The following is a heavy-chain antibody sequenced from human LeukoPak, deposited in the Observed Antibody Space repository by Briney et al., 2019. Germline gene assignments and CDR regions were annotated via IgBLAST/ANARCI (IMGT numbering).Heavy chain of an antibody. CDR2: IIPIFGTA. CDR3: ARDLTHGDYGCAFDI. V-gene: IGHV1-69*13. CDR1: GGTFSSYA. D-gene: IGHD4-17*01. Sequence: ASVKVSCKASGGTFSSYAISWVRQAPGQGLEWMGGIIPIFGTANYAQKFQGRVTITADESTSTAYMELSSLRSEDTAVYYCARDLTHGDYGCAFDIWGQGTMVTVSS. J-gene: IGHJ3*02.